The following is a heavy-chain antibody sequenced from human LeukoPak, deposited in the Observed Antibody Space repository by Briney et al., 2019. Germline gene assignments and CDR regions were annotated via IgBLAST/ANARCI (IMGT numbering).Heavy chain of an antibody. CDR1: GYTFTGYY. CDR2: INPNSGGT. Sequence: ASVKVSCKVSGYTFTGYYMHWVRQAPGQGLEWMGWINPNSGGTNYAQKFQGRVTMTRDTSISTAYMELSRLRSDDTAVYYCARTPRIQLHTNDYWGQGTLVTVSS. D-gene: IGHD5-18*01. CDR3: ARTPRIQLHTNDY. J-gene: IGHJ4*02. V-gene: IGHV1-2*02.